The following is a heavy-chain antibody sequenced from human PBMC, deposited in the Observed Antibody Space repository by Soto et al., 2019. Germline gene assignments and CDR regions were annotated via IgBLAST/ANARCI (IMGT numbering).Heavy chain of an antibody. CDR1: GFTFRQYA. J-gene: IGHJ4*02. CDR2: ISDSGTRT. CDR3: AKVFVATIREGFDY. V-gene: IGHV3-23*01. D-gene: IGHD5-12*01. Sequence: EAQLLESGGGLVQPGESLRLSCAASGFTFRQYAMSWVRQAPGKWLEWVSAISDSGTRTYYADSVKGRFTVSRDNSRNTLYLQMNSLRAEDTAVYYCAKVFVATIREGFDYWGQGTLVTVSS.